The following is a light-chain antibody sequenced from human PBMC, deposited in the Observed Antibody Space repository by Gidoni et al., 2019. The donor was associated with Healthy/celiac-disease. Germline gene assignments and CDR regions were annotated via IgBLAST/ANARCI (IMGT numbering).Light chain of an antibody. CDR3: SSYTSSSTLGV. V-gene: IGLV2-14*01. J-gene: IGLJ2*01. Sequence: QSALTQTASVSGSPGQSITISCTGTSGDVGGSNYVSWYQQHPGKAPKLMIYDVSNRPSVVSNRFSGSKSGNTASLTISGLQAEDEADYYCSSYTSSSTLGVFGGGTKLTVL. CDR2: DVS. CDR1: SGDVGGSNY.